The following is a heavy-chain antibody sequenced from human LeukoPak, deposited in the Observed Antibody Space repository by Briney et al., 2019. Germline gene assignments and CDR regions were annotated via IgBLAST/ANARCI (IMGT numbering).Heavy chain of an antibody. J-gene: IGHJ4*02. CDR2: IWFDGSNK. D-gene: IGHD3-22*01. CDR3: ARDRASGYYYSFDY. Sequence: HPGGPLRLSCAASGFPLSTYGMHRPRQAPAKALEGVAVIWFDGSNKCYVDSVKGRFTISRDNSKNTLYLQMNSLRAEDTAVYFCARDRASGYYYSFDYWGQGTLVTVSS. CDR1: GFPLSTYG. V-gene: IGHV3-33*08.